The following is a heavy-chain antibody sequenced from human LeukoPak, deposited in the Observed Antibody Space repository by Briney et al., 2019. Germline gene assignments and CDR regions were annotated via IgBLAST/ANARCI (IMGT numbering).Heavy chain of an antibody. CDR1: GFTFSNAW. D-gene: IGHD4-23*01. V-gene: IGHV3-15*01. CDR3: NTRTSGANSLFDN. J-gene: IGHJ4*02. CDR2: IKSKTAGGTT. Sequence: TGGSLRLSCAASGFTFSNAWMTWVRQAPGKGLEWVGRIKSKTAGGTTDYAAPVEGRFTISRDDSKSTLYLQMNSVKTEDTAVYYCNTRTSGANSLFDNWGQGTLVTVSS.